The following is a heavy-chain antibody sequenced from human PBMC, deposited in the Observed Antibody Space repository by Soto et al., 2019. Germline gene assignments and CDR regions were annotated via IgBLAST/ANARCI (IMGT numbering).Heavy chain of an antibody. CDR2: INTDGSST. CDR1: GFTFSSYW. J-gene: IGHJ5*02. Sequence: EVQLVESGGNLVQPGGSLRLSCAASGFTFSSYWMHWVRQGAGKGLVWLSRINTDGSSTSYVDSVKGRFTISRDNAKNTLYLQMNSLSVEDTAIYYCARRGQEGPGLAHWGQGTLVTLSS. CDR3: ARRGQEGPGLAH. V-gene: IGHV3-74*01.